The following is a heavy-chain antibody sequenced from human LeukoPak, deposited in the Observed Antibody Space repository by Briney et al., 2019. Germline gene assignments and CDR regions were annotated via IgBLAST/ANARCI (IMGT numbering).Heavy chain of an antibody. CDR1: GFTVSSNY. D-gene: IGHD3-22*01. CDR2: IYSGGST. CDR3: ARDSNENNYYDSSGYYSY. J-gene: IGHJ4*02. V-gene: IGHV3-66*01. Sequence: GGSLRLSCAASGFTVSSNYMSWVRQAPGKGLEWVSVIYSGGSTYYADSVKGRFTISRDNSKNTLYLQMNSLRDEDTAVYYCARDSNENNYYDSSGYYSYWGQGTLVTVSS.